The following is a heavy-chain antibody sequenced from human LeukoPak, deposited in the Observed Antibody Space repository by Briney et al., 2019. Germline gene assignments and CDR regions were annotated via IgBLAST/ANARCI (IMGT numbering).Heavy chain of an antibody. CDR1: GFTFDDYA. Sequence: GRSLRLSCAASGFTFDDYAMHWVRQVPGKGLEWVSGISWNSGSIAYADSVKGRFTISRDNAKNSLYQQMNTLRAEDTAVYYCARDSPIVGATGTCDYWGQGTLVTVSS. J-gene: IGHJ4*02. V-gene: IGHV3-9*01. CDR2: ISWNSGSI. D-gene: IGHD1-26*01. CDR3: ARDSPIVGATGTCDY.